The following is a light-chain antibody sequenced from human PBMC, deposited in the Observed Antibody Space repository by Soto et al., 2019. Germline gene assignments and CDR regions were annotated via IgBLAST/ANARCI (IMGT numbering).Light chain of an antibody. CDR3: HSFTTSITRV. J-gene: IGLJ3*02. Sequence: QSALTQPASVSGSPGQSITISCTGTSSDVGAYDYVSWYQQHPAKAPKLIIYEVTNRPSGISSRFSGSKYGNTASLTISGLQSEDEADYYCHSFTTSITRVFGGGTKVTVL. V-gene: IGLV2-14*01. CDR2: EVT. CDR1: SSDVGAYDY.